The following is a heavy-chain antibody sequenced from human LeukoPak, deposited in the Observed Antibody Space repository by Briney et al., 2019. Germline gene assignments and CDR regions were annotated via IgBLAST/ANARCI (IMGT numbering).Heavy chain of an antibody. CDR2: IYYSGST. D-gene: IGHD2-2*01. J-gene: IGHJ6*03. V-gene: IGHV4-39*07. CDR1: GGSISSSSYY. Sequence: SETLSLTCTVSGGSISSSSYYWGWIRQPPGKGLEWIGSIYYSGSTYYNPSLKSRVTISVDTSKNQFSLRLSSVTAADTAVYYCARGGSRTWDYYCSYYMDVWGKGTTVTVSS. CDR3: ARGGSRTWDYYCSYYMDV.